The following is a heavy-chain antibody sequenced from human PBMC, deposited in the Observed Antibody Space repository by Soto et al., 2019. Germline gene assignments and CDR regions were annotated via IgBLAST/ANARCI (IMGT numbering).Heavy chain of an antibody. CDR1: GFTFRSYA. J-gene: IGHJ6*04. V-gene: IGHV3-23*01. D-gene: IGHD2-15*01. CDR3: TRILWASRRDALDI. CDR2: IGTSGTPT. Sequence: DVLLLESGGDLVQPGGSLRLSCIASGFTFRSYAMAWVRQAPGEDLEWVSAIGTSGTPTLYADSVKSRFSISRDDSRNTVSLQMNSLGVEDTATYYCTRILWASRRDALDIWGKGTTVTVSS.